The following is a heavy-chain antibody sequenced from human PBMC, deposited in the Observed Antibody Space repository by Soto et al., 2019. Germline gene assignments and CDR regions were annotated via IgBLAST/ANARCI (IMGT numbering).Heavy chain of an antibody. V-gene: IGHV3-23*01. CDR2: ISGSGDSP. D-gene: IGHD6-13*01. J-gene: IGHJ5*02. CDR3: AKGAAGGTLGADDWFDP. CDR1: GFTFSSYA. Sequence: VHLLESGGNLIQPGGSLRLSCAASGFTFSSYAMYWVRQAPGKGLEWVSGISGSGDSPFYAESVKGRFTISRDNSNNTLYVQMNSLRGEDTAVYYCAKGAAGGTLGADDWFDPWGQGTLVTVSS.